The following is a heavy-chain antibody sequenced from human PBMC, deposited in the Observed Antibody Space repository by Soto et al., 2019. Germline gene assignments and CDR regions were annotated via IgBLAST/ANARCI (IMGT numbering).Heavy chain of an antibody. CDR1: GFTFSSYA. CDR3: ARPPAATYSGSYYYYGMDV. V-gene: IGHV3-23*01. CDR2: ISGSGGST. Sequence: GGSLRLSCAASGFTFSSYAMSWVRQAPGKGLEWVSAISGSGGSTYYADSVKGRFTISRDNTKNTLYLQMNSLRAEDTAVYYYARPPAATYSGSYYYYGMDVWGQGTTVTVSS. J-gene: IGHJ6*02. D-gene: IGHD1-26*01.